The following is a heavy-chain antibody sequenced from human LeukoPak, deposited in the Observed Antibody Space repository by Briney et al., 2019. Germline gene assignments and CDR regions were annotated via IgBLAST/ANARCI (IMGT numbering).Heavy chain of an antibody. CDR1: GGSISSYY. Sequence: KPSETLSLTCTVSGGSISSYYWSWIRQPPGKGLEWIGYIYYSGSTNYNPSLKSRVTISVDTSKNQFSLKLSSVTAADTAVYYCARTGVITMNFDYWGQGTLVTVSS. CDR3: ARTGVITMNFDY. J-gene: IGHJ4*02. D-gene: IGHD3-22*01. CDR2: IYYSGST. V-gene: IGHV4-59*01.